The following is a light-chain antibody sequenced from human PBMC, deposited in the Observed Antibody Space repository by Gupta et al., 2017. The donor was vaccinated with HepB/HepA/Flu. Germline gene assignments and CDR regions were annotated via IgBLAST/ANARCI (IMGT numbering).Light chain of an antibody. CDR2: AAA. Sequence: DIQMTHSPSSLSASLGDRVTITCRASESVDKYVSWYRQKPGKAPNLLIYAAATLQSGVPSRFSGSRSGAEFTLTITSLQPEDFATYYCQQSYTNPTFGGGTKVEIK. CDR1: ESVDKY. CDR3: QQSYTNPT. V-gene: IGKV1-39*01. J-gene: IGKJ4*01.